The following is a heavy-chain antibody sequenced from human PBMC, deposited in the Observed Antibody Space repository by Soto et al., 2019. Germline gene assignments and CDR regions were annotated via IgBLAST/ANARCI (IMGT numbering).Heavy chain of an antibody. CDR3: ARVWGGAFDI. J-gene: IGHJ3*02. CDR2: FFIGGNT. D-gene: IGHD3-10*01. Sequence: SQTQSLTCTVSARSTRSCTYYWGWMRQPPGKGLEWIGSFFIGGNTYYNPSLKSRVTISVDTSKNQFSLKLSSVTAADTAVYYCARVWGGAFDIWGQGTMVS. V-gene: IGHV4-39*07. CDR1: ARSTRSCTYY.